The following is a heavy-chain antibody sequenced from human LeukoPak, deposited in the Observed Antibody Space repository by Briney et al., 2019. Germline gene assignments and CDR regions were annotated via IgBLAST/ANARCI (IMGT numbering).Heavy chain of an antibody. Sequence: PGGSLRLSCAASGFTFSSYSMTWVRQAPGKGLEWVSSISSSSSYIYYADSVKGRFTISRDNAKNSLYLQMNSLRAEDTAVYYCVGGQQLGFDYWGQGTLVTVSP. J-gene: IGHJ4*02. CDR2: ISSSSSYI. CDR1: GFTFSSYS. V-gene: IGHV3-21*01. D-gene: IGHD6-13*01. CDR3: VGGQQLGFDY.